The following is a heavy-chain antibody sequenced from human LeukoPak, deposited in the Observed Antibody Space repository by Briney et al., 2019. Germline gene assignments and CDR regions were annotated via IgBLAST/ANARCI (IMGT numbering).Heavy chain of an antibody. CDR1: GYTLTELS. J-gene: IGHJ4*02. CDR3: ARVFYSSGYYFDY. Sequence: GASVKVSCKVSGYTLTELSMHWVRQAPGKGLEWMGIINPSGGSTSYAQEFQGRVTMTRDTSTSTVYMELSSLRSEDTAVYYCARVFYSSGYYFDYWGQGTLVTVSS. V-gene: IGHV1-46*01. CDR2: INPSGGST. D-gene: IGHD6-19*01.